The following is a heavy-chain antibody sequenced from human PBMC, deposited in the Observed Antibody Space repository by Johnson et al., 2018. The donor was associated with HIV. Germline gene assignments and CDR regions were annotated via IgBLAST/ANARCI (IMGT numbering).Heavy chain of an antibody. Sequence: VQLVESGGGLVQSGGSLRLSCAASGFTFSSYWMHWVRQGPGKSLEWVADISYDGRNKYYADSVKGRFTISRDNSKSTLYLQMNSLRAEDTAVYYCARVRSGRENVFDIWGQGTMVTVSS. J-gene: IGHJ3*02. D-gene: IGHD1-26*01. CDR3: ARVRSGRENVFDI. CDR2: ISYDGRNK. V-gene: IGHV3-30*03. CDR1: GFTFSSYW.